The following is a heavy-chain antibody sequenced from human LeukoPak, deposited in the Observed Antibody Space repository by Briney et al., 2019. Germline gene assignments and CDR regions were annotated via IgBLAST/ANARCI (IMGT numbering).Heavy chain of an antibody. D-gene: IGHD2-15*01. CDR1: GYSTNTYG. CDR3: ANVAKGRYFFYYMDV. Sequence: ASVKLSCKASGYSTNTYGISWVRQDPGQGLEWIGWISPYNNHINYADKLQGGVTMTTDTSTTVSYLELRSLRSDDTAVYFCANVAKGRYFFYYMDVWGKGNMVPVS. V-gene: IGHV1-18*04. J-gene: IGHJ6*03. CDR2: ISPYNNHI.